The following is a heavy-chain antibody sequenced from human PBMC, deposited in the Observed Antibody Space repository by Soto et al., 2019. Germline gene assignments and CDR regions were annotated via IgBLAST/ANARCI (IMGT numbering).Heavy chain of an antibody. CDR3: ALGYECGQFLH. D-gene: IGHD3-9*01. CDR1: GVTFNTVP. Sequence: EVQLVQSGGGVVPPGGSLRLSCAASGVTFNTVPMRWVRQAPGKWLEWVSTISGSGGTTFYADSVRGRLTISRDNSKSIHHLQVNSLRADDTAVYYCALGYECGQFLHWGQGAQVPVSS. CDR2: ISGSGGTT. J-gene: IGHJ4*02. V-gene: IGHV3-23*04.